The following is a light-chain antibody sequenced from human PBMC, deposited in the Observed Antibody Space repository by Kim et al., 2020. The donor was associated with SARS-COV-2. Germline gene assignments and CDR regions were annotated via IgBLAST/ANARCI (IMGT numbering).Light chain of an antibody. V-gene: IGKV1-5*01. CDR2: DAS. CDR1: QSISSW. J-gene: IGKJ1*01. Sequence: ASVGDRVTITCRASQSISSWFAWYQQKPGKAPKLLIYDASSLESGVPSRFSGSGSGTEFTLTISSLQPDDFATYYCQQYNSYPWTFGQATKVDIK. CDR3: QQYNSYPWT.